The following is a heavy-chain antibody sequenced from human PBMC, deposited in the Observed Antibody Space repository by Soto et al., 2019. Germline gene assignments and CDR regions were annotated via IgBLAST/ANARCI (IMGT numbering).Heavy chain of an antibody. D-gene: IGHD6-13*01. CDR3: ARDSSQQKLVPNWFDS. Sequence: ASVKVSCKASGYTFTSYYMHWVRQAPGQGLEWMGIINPSGGSTSYAQKFQGRVTMTRDTSTSTVYMELSSLRSEDTAVYYCARDSSQQKLVPNWFDSSGQGTLVTVSS. CDR2: INPSGGST. V-gene: IGHV1-46*01. J-gene: IGHJ5*01. CDR1: GYTFTSYY.